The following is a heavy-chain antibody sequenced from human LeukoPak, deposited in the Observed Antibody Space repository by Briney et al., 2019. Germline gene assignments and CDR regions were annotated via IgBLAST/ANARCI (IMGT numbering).Heavy chain of an antibody. CDR2: IKSDGGT. D-gene: IGHD5-18*01. CDR3: ARAPSEIGGYYPEYFRR. J-gene: IGHJ1*01. V-gene: IGHV3-74*01. CDR1: GFTFSTYL. Sequence: GGSLRLSRAASGFTFSTYLMHGVRQAPGKGLVWVSRIKSDGGTNYADSVKGRFTISRDNAKKTVSLQMNSLRPEDTGVYYCARAPSEIGGYYPEYFRRLRRGTLVTVSS.